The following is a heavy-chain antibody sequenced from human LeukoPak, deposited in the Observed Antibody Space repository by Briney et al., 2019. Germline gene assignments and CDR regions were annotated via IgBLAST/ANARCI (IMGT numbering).Heavy chain of an antibody. CDR2: ISSSSSYI. J-gene: IGHJ6*03. D-gene: IGHD2-2*01. Sequence: GGSLRLSCAASGFTFSSYAMSWVRQAPGKGLEWVSSISSSSSYIYYADSVKGRFTISRDNAKNSLYLQMNSLRAEDTAVYYCARDPYCSSTSCYVGYYYYMDVWGKGTTVTVSS. V-gene: IGHV3-21*01. CDR3: ARDPYCSSTSCYVGYYYYMDV. CDR1: GFTFSSYA.